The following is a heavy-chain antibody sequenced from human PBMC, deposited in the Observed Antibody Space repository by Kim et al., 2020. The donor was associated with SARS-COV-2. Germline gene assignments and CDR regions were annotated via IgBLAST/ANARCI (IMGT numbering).Heavy chain of an antibody. CDR1: GFTFSSYW. Sequence: GGSLRLSCAASGFTFSSYWMHWVRQAPGKGLVWVSRINSDGSSTSYADSVKGRFTISRDNAKNTLYLQMNSLRAEDTAVYYCARGSGDFDWLLMAPPNAFDIWGQGTMVTVSS. CDR3: ARGSGDFDWLLMAPPNAFDI. J-gene: IGHJ3*02. CDR2: INSDGSST. V-gene: IGHV3-74*01. D-gene: IGHD3-9*01.